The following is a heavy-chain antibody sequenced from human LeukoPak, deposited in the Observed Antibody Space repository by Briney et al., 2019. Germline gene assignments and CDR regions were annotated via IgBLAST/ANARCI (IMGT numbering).Heavy chain of an antibody. Sequence: PGGTLRLSCAASGFTFSSYSMNWVRQAPGKGLEWVSSISSSSSYIYYADSVKGRFTISRDNAKNSLYLQMNSLRAEDTAVYYCAGRSPAAGVDYWGQGTLVTVSS. CDR2: ISSSSSYI. V-gene: IGHV3-21*01. CDR1: GFTFSSYS. D-gene: IGHD6-13*01. J-gene: IGHJ4*02. CDR3: AGRSPAAGVDY.